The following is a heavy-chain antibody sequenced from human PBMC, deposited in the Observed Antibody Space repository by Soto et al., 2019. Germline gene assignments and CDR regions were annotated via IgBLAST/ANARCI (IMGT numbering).Heavy chain of an antibody. Sequence: GGSLRLSCAASGFTFSSYGMHWVRQAPGKGLEWVAVISYDGSNKYYADSVKGRFTISRDNSKNTLYLQMNSLRAEDTAVYYCAKATGNWNSDIDYWGTGTLVTVSS. CDR3: AKATGNWNSDIDY. J-gene: IGHJ4*02. CDR1: GFTFSSYG. CDR2: ISYDGSNK. V-gene: IGHV3-30*18. D-gene: IGHD1-7*01.